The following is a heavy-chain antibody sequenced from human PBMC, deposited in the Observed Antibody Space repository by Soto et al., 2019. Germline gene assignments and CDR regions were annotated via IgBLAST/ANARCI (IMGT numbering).Heavy chain of an antibody. Sequence: EVQLVQSGAEVKKPGDSLKISCKVSGYIFTKYWIVWVRQMPGKGLEWMGIIYPDDSDTRYGPSFQGQVTISADKSISTAYLEWSSLKASDTAIYYCARHRRYTGSYIDCFDSWGQGTLVTVSS. CDR3: ARHRRYTGSYIDCFDS. CDR1: GYIFTKYW. D-gene: IGHD1-26*01. CDR2: IYPDDSDT. V-gene: IGHV5-51*01. J-gene: IGHJ4*02.